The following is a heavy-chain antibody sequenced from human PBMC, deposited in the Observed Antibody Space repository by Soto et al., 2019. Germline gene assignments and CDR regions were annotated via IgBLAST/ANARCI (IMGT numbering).Heavy chain of an antibody. CDR1: GGSFSGYY. Sequence: PSETLSLTCAVYGGSFSGYYWSWIRQPPGKGLEWIGEINHSGSTNYNPSLKSRVTISVDTSKNQFSLKLSSVTAADTAVYYCAREDRHVWSGFDYWGQGTLVTVSS. CDR3: AREDRHVWSGFDY. V-gene: IGHV4-34*01. CDR2: INHSGST. D-gene: IGHD3-3*01. J-gene: IGHJ4*02.